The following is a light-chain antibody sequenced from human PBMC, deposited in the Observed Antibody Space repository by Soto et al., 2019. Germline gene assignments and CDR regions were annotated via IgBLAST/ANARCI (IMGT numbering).Light chain of an antibody. CDR3: QQYNRWPPIT. CDR1: QNVFSN. Sequence: EIVMTQSPGTLSVSPGERATLSCRASQNVFSNVAWYQQRPGQPPRLLISGASTRATGVSARFSASGSGTDFTLTITSLQSEDFAVYYRQQYNRWPPITFGLGTRLEIK. CDR2: GAS. J-gene: IGKJ5*01. V-gene: IGKV3-15*01.